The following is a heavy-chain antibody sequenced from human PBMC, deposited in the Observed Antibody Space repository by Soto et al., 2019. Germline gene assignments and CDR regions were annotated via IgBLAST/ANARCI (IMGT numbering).Heavy chain of an antibody. CDR2: ISAYNGNT. Sequence: ASVKVSCKASGYTFTNHGISWVRQAPGQGLEWMGWISAYNGNTNYAQKLQGRVTMTTDTSTSTAYMELRSLRSDDTAVYYCARVWSYYYDSSGYYYANQEGDSDYWGQGTLVTVSS. CDR3: ARVWSYYYDSSGYYYANQEGDSDY. CDR1: GYTFTNHG. J-gene: IGHJ4*02. V-gene: IGHV1-18*01. D-gene: IGHD3-22*01.